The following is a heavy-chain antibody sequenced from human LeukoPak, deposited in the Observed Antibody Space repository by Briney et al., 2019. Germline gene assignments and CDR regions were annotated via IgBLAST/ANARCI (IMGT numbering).Heavy chain of an antibody. Sequence: GGSLRLSCAASGFTFSSYWMSWVRQAPGKGLEWVSVLCDDGSTFYADSVKGRFTISTDNPRNSLYLHMNSLRVEDTAVYYCARKVAYGYALDYWGQGTLVTVSS. V-gene: IGHV3-53*01. CDR2: LCDDGST. CDR3: ARKVAYGYALDY. D-gene: IGHD5-18*01. CDR1: GFTFSSYW. J-gene: IGHJ4*02.